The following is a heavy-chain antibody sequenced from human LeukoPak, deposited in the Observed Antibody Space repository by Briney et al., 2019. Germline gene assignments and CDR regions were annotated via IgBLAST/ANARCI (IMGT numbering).Heavy chain of an antibody. D-gene: IGHD2-21*02. CDR3: ARGRRGIGGDLIYGMDV. CDR1: GGSFSGYY. CDR2: INHSGST. V-gene: IGHV4-34*01. J-gene: IGHJ6*04. Sequence: KPSETLSLTCAVYGGSFSGYYWSWIRQPPGKGLEWIGGINHSGSTNYNPSLKSRVTISVDTSKNQFSLKLSSVTAADTAVYYCARGRRGIGGDLIYGMDVWGKGTTVTVSS.